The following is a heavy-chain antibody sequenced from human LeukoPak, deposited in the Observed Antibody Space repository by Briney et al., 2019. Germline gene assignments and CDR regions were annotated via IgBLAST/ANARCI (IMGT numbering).Heavy chain of an antibody. D-gene: IGHD6-19*01. V-gene: IGHV1-69*13. Sequence: GASVKVSCKASGYTFSTYYMHWVRQAPGQGLEWMGGIIPIFGTANYAQKFQGRVTITADESTSTAYMELSSLRSEDTAVYYCAGPNSRYSSGWYVPFDYWGQGTLVTVSS. CDR3: AGPNSRYSSGWYVPFDY. J-gene: IGHJ4*02. CDR2: IIPIFGTA. CDR1: GYTFSTYY.